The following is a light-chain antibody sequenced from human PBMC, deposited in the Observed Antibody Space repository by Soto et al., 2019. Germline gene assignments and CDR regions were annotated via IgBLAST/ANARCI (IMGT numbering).Light chain of an antibody. J-gene: IGKJ1*01. CDR3: KKYNKWPRT. CDR2: GAS. Sequence: EIVMTRSPATLSVSPGESASLFCRASQSVSSNLAWYQQKPGQAPRLLIYGASTRAAGVPDRFSGSGSGTDFTLTISSLQSEDFAVYFCKKYNKWPRTFDQGTKVDIK. CDR1: QSVSSN. V-gene: IGKV3-15*01.